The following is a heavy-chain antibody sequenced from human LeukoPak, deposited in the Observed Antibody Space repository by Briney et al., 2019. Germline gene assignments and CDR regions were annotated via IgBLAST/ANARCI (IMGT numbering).Heavy chain of an antibody. J-gene: IGHJ6*04. V-gene: IGHV4-39*01. CDR1: GGSISSSSYY. CDR3: ARRTSIFGVVIAVDV. Sequence: SETLSLTCTVSGGSISSSSYYWGWIRQPPGKGLEWIGCIYYSGSTYYNPSLKSRVTISVDTSKNQFSLKLSSVTAADTAVYYCARRTSIFGVVIAVDVWGKGTTVTVSS. D-gene: IGHD3-3*01. CDR2: IYYSGST.